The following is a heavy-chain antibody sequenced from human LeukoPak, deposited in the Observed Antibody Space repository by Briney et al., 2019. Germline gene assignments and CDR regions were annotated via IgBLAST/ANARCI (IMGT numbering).Heavy chain of an antibody. CDR1: GYTFTSYY. V-gene: IGHV1-46*01. CDR3: ASHGHIVATGASNWFDP. J-gene: IGHJ5*02. Sequence: ASVKVSCKASGYTFTSYYMHWVRQAPGQGLEWMGIINPSGGSTSYAQKFQGRVTMTRGTSTSTVYMELSSLRSEDTAVYYCASHGHIVATGASNWFDPWGQGTLVTVSS. CDR2: INPSGGST. D-gene: IGHD5-12*01.